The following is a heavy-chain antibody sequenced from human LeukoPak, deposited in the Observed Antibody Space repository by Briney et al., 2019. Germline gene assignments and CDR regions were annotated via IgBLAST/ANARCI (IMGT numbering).Heavy chain of an antibody. D-gene: IGHD6-13*01. V-gene: IGHV3-11*04. CDR2: ISSSGSTI. CDR1: GFTFSDYY. CDR3: ASRMPLDSSSRKGGY. Sequence: GGSLRLSCAASGFTFSDYYMNWIRQAPGKGLEWVSYISSSGSTIYYADSVKGRFTISRDNTKNSLYLQMNSLRAEDTAVYYCASRMPLDSSSRKGGYWGQGTLVTVSS. J-gene: IGHJ4*02.